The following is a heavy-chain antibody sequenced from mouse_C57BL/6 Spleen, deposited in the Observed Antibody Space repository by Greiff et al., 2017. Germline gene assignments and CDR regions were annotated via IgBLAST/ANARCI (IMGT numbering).Heavy chain of an antibody. V-gene: IGHV1-82*01. CDR3: ARDYYSNYDSMDY. D-gene: IGHD2-5*01. J-gene: IGHJ4*01. Sequence: VKLVESGPELVKPGASVKISCKASGYAFSSSWLNWVKQRPGKGLEWIGRIYPGDGDTNYNGKFKGKATLTADNSSSTAYMQLSSLTSEDSAVYFCARDYYSNYDSMDYWGQGTSVTVSS. CDR1: GYAFSSSW. CDR2: IYPGDGDT.